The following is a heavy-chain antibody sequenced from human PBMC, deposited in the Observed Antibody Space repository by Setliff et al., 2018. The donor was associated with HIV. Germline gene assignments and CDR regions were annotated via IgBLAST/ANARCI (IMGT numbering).Heavy chain of an antibody. CDR3: ARDRDHDFDH. J-gene: IGHJ4*02. CDR1: GYTFNDYY. V-gene: IGHV1-2*02. CDR2: INPYTRDT. Sequence: ASVKVSCKASGYTFNDYYIHWVRQAPGQGLEWMAWINPYTRDTNYAQKFQGRVTVTRDTSISTIYMELSGLRSDGTAVYYCARDRDHDFDHWGQGTLVTVSS.